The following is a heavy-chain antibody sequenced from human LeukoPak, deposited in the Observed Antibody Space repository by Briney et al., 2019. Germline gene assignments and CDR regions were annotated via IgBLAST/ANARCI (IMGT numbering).Heavy chain of an antibody. V-gene: IGHV3-23*01. CDR2: ISGSGVNT. CDR1: GFTFSSYA. D-gene: IGHD5-12*01. CDR3: AEIQLNSGLCY. J-gene: IGHJ4*02. Sequence: GGSLRLSWAASGFTFSSYAMSWVRQAPGKGLEWVSSISGSGVNTYYADSVKGRFTISRDNSKSTLSLQMNSLRAEDTAVYYCAEIQLNSGLCYWGQGTLVTVSS.